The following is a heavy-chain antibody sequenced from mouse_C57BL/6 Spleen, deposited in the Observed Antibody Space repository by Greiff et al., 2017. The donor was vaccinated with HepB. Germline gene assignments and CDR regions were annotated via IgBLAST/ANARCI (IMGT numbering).Heavy chain of an antibody. CDR3: ARSVDYYPYYVDY. V-gene: IGHV1-18*01. CDR1: GYTFTDYN. Sequence: EVQLQQSGPELVKPGASVKIPCKASGYTFTDYNMDWVKQSHGKSLEWIGDINPNNGGTIDNQKFKGKATLTVDKSSSTAYMELRSLTSEDTAVYYCARSVDYYPYYVDYWGQGTTLTVTS. J-gene: IGHJ2*01. CDR2: INPNNGGT. D-gene: IGHD1-1*01.